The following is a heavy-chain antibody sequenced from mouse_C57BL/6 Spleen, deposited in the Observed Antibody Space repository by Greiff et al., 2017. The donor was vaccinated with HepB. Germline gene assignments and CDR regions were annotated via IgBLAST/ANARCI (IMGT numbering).Heavy chain of an antibody. CDR1: GFTFSDYY. D-gene: IGHD2-12*01. Sequence: EVHLVESEGGLVQPGSSMKLSCTASGFTFSDYYMAWVRQVPEKGLEWVANINYDGSSTYYLDSLKSRFIISRDNAKNILYLQMSSLKSEDTATYYCARDERRGAWFAYWGQGTLVTVSA. CDR2: INYDGSST. CDR3: ARDERRGAWFAY. V-gene: IGHV5-16*01. J-gene: IGHJ3*01.